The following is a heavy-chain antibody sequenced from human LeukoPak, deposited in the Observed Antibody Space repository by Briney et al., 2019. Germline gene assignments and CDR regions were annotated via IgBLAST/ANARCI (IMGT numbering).Heavy chain of an antibody. V-gene: IGHV3-66*02. CDR2: IYSGGST. Sequence: QPGGSLRLSCAASGFTVSSNYMSWVRQAPGKGLEWVSVIYSGGSTYYADSVKGRFTISRDNSKNTLYLQMNSLRAEDTAVYYCAREAGDYYDSSGYFDCWGQGTLVTVSS. CDR3: AREAGDYYDSSGYFDC. D-gene: IGHD3-22*01. J-gene: IGHJ4*02. CDR1: GFTVSSNY.